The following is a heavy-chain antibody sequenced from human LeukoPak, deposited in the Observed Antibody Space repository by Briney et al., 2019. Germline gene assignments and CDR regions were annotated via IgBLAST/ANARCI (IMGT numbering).Heavy chain of an antibody. J-gene: IGHJ3*02. V-gene: IGHV1-8*03. Sequence: ASVTVSCKASGYTFTSYDINWVRQAPGQGLEWMGWMNPNSGNTGYAQKFQGRVTITRNTSISTAYMELSSLRSEDTAVYYCARWGAPRPEDDAFDIWGQGTMVTVSS. CDR2: MNPNSGNT. CDR3: ARWGAPRPEDDAFDI. CDR1: GYTFTSYD. D-gene: IGHD3-16*01.